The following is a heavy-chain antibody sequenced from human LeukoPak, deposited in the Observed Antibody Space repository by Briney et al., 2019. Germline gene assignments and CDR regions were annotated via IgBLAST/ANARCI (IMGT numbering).Heavy chain of an antibody. J-gene: IGHJ6*02. CDR2: IIPIFGTA. V-gene: IGHV1-69*13. D-gene: IGHD1-26*01. CDR3: AKVQLGATHMDYYYYFGMDV. Sequence: ASDKVSCKASGGTCISYTISWVRQATGQWLEWMGGIIPIFGTANYAQKFQGRVTITADESTSTAYMELSSLGSEDTAVYYCAKVQLGATHMDYYYYFGMDVWGQGTTVTVSS. CDR1: GGTCISYT.